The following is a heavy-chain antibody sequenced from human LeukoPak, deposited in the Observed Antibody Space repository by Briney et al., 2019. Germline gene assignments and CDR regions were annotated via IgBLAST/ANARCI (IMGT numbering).Heavy chain of an antibody. V-gene: IGHV3-30*02. CDR1: GFTFNTYG. Sequence: PGGSLRLSCSASGFTFNTYGMHWVRQAPGKGLEWVTFIRYDGSEKYYADSVKGRFTISRDNSKNTVYLQMNSLRVEDTAVYYCAKDRIVVVPAAPYGMDVWGQGTTVTVSS. CDR3: AKDRIVVVPAAPYGMDV. CDR2: IRYDGSEK. D-gene: IGHD2-2*01. J-gene: IGHJ6*02.